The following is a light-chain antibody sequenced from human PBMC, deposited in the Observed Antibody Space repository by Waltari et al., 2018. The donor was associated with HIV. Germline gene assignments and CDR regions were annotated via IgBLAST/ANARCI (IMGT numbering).Light chain of an antibody. CDR3: QESYSSPTWT. Sequence: DIQMAQSPSSLSASVRDRVTITCRASQSIANYLNWYQQKPGKVPKLLVYGASSLESGVPSRFSGSGYGTDFTLTISSLQPEDFAVYYCQESYSSPTWTFGQGTKVDIK. CDR2: GAS. J-gene: IGKJ1*01. CDR1: QSIANY. V-gene: IGKV1-39*01.